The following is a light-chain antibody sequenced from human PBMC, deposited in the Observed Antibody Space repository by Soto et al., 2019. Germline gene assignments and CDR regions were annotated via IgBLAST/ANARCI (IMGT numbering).Light chain of an antibody. CDR2: EVS. V-gene: IGLV2-14*01. Sequence: QSALTQPASGSGSPGQSITISCTGTSSDVGGYNYVSWYQQHPGKAPKVMIYEVSNRPSGVSNRFSSSKSGKTASLTISGLQAEDEADYYCSSYTSSSTWVFGGGTQLTVL. J-gene: IGLJ3*02. CDR3: SSYTSSSTWV. CDR1: SSDVGGYNY.